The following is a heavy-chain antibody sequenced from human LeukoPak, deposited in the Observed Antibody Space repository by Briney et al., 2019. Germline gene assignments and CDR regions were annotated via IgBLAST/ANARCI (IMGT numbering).Heavy chain of an antibody. CDR3: ARPVSYRGYETPDDAFDI. Sequence: PSETLSLACTVSGGSISSSSYYWGWIRQPPGKGLEWIGSNYYSGSTYYNPSLKSRVTISVDTSKNQFSLKLSSVTAADTAVYYCARPVSYRGYETPDDAFDIWGQGTMVTVSS. CDR1: GGSISSSSYY. V-gene: IGHV4-39*01. CDR2: NYYSGST. J-gene: IGHJ3*02. D-gene: IGHD5-12*01.